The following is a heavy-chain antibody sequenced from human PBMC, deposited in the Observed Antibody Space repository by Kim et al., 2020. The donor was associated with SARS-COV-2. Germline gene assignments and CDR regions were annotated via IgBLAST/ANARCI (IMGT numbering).Heavy chain of an antibody. CDR3: ARVGHDYTLPRDVHPGDFDY. D-gene: IGHD4-4*01. CDR1: GGSFSGYY. V-gene: IGHV4-34*01. CDR2: INHSGST. Sequence: SETLSLTCAVYGGSFSGYYWGWIRQPPGKGLEWIGEINHSGSTNYNPSLKSRVTISVDTSKNQFSLKLSSVTAADTAVYYCARVGHDYTLPRDVHPGDFDYWGQGTLVTVSS. J-gene: IGHJ4*02.